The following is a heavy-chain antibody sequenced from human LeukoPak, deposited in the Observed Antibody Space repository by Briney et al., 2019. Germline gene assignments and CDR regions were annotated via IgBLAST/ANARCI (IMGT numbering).Heavy chain of an antibody. J-gene: IGHJ5*02. CDR1: GGSFSGYY. Sequence: TSETLSLTCAVYGGSFSGYYWSWIRQPPGKGLEWIGYIYYSGSTYYNPSLKSRVTISVDTSKNQFSLKLSSVTAADTAVYYCARDRSYCSSTSCYTRWFDPWGQGTLVTVSS. D-gene: IGHD2-2*02. CDR2: IYYSGST. V-gene: IGHV4-30-4*08. CDR3: ARDRSYCSSTSCYTRWFDP.